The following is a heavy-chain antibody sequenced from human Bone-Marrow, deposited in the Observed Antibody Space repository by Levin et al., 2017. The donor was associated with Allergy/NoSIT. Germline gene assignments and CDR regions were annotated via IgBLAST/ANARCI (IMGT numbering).Heavy chain of an antibody. CDR2: LYPSGST. Sequence: SQTLSLTCTASGGVIGDNHWSWIRRPAGHGLQWIGRLYPSGSTDYNPSLKSRVSMSLDKSKNQFSLRLRSVTAADTAVYYCARDILRSSGWYGLDEWGQGTLVTVSS. CDR1: GGVIGDNH. V-gene: IGHV4-4*07. CDR3: ARDILRSSGWYGLDE. D-gene: IGHD6-19*01. J-gene: IGHJ4*02.